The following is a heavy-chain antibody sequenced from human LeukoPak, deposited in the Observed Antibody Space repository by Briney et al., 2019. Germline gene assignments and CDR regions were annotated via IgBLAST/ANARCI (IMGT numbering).Heavy chain of an antibody. CDR3: ARVSPRFAAGRVNWFDP. V-gene: IGHV1-2*02. CDR1: GYTFTGYY. D-gene: IGHD6-19*01. CDR2: INPNSGGT. Sequence: ASVKVSCRSSGYTFTGYYIHWARQAPGQGLEWMGWINPNSGGTNYAQNFQGRVTMTRDTSISTAYMELSRLRSDDTAVYYCARVSPRFAAGRVNWFDPWGQGTLVTVSS. J-gene: IGHJ5*02.